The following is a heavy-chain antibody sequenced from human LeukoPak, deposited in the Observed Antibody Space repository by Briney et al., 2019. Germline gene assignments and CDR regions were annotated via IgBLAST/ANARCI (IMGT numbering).Heavy chain of an antibody. CDR1: GFTLSSYG. Sequence: GGSLRLSCAASGFTLSSYGMHWVRQAPGKGPEWAAVIWYDGSNKYYADSVKGRFTISRDGSKNTVYLQMNSLRAEDTAVYYCARGDYGSGSYPRIIDYWGQGSLVTVSS. V-gene: IGHV3-33*01. CDR3: ARGDYGSGSYPRIIDY. CDR2: IWYDGSNK. J-gene: IGHJ4*02. D-gene: IGHD3-10*01.